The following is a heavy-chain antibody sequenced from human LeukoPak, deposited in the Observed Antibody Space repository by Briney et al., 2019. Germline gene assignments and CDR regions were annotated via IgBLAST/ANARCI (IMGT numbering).Heavy chain of an antibody. V-gene: IGHV3-30*18. CDR3: AKGDYSSGLDVFDI. D-gene: IGHD6-19*01. CDR2: ISYDGSDK. Sequence: PGRSLRLSCAASGFTFSRYGMHWVRQAPRKGLQWVAVISYDGSDKYYADSVTGRFTISRDNSKNTLYLQMNSLRPEDTAVYYCAKGDYSSGLDVFDIWGQGTMVTGSS. J-gene: IGHJ3*02. CDR1: GFTFSRYG.